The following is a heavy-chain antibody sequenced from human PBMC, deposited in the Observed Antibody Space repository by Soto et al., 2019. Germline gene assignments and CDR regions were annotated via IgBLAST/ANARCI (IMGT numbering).Heavy chain of an antibody. J-gene: IGHJ4*02. Sequence: SVEVSCKASGGTFSSYRINWVRQAPGQGLEWVGGIVPIYRTADYAQKFQGRVTITADESARTSYMELRSLKSQDTAVYYCARDSGAKLSSSWGQGTLVTVSS. V-gene: IGHV1-69*13. D-gene: IGHD6-13*01. CDR2: IVPIYRTA. CDR3: ARDSGAKLSSS. CDR1: GGTFSSYR.